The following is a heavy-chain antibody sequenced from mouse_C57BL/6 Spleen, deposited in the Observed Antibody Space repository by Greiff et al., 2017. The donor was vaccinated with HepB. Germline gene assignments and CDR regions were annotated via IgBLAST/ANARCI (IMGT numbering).Heavy chain of an antibody. J-gene: IGHJ1*03. CDR3: ARAFYYDYDRYFDV. CDR2: ISYDGSN. CDR1: GYSITSGYY. V-gene: IGHV3-6*01. Sequence: EVQLQESGPGLVKPSQSLSLTCSVTGYSITSGYYWNWIRQFPGNKLEWMGYISYDGSNNYNPSLKNRISITRDTSKNQFFLKLNSVTTEDTATYYCARAFYYDYDRYFDVWGTGTTVTVSS. D-gene: IGHD2-4*01.